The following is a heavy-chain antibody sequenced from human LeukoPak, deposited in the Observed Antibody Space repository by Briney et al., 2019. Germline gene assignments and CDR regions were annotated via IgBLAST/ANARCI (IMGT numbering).Heavy chain of an antibody. Sequence: SETLSLTCTVSGGSISSRPYYSGWVRQPPGKGLEWIGTISYSGTTYYSPSLKSRVTISLDTSKNQFSLKLSSVTAADTAVYYCARTTRYDSTGYYPRSTWFDPWGQGTLVTVSS. D-gene: IGHD3-22*01. V-gene: IGHV4-39*07. CDR2: ISYSGTT. J-gene: IGHJ5*02. CDR1: GGSISSRPYY. CDR3: ARTTRYDSTGYYPRSTWFDP.